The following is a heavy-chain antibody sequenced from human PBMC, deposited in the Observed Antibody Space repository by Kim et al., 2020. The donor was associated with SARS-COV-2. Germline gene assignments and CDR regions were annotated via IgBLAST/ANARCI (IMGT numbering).Heavy chain of an antibody. J-gene: IGHJ4*01. CDR1: GFTFSSYA. Sequence: GGSLRLSCVASGFTFSSYAMHWVRQAPGRGLEWVATISSEGSRNFYVDSVKGRFTISRDNSKNTLYLHMNSLRAEDTALYYCAKEGRPPSLLDYWVQGTL. CDR2: ISSEGSRN. V-gene: IGHV3-30*04. CDR3: AKEGRPPSLLDY. D-gene: IGHD6-25*01.